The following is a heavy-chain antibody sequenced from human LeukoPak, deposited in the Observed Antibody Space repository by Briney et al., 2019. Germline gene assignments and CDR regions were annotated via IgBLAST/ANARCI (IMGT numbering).Heavy chain of an antibody. CDR2: IYYSGST. CDR3: ARDWEDSSGSLLEP. J-gene: IGHJ4*02. CDR1: GGSISSSSYY. D-gene: IGHD3-22*01. Sequence: PSETLSLTCTVSGGSISSSSYYWGWIRQPPGKGLEWIGSIYYSGSTYYNPSLKSRVTISVDTSKTQFSLKLSSVTAADTAVYYCARDWEDSSGSLLEPWGQGTLVTVSS. V-gene: IGHV4-39*07.